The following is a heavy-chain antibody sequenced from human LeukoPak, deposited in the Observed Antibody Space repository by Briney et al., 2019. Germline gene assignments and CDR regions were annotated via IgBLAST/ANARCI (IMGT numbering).Heavy chain of an antibody. CDR1: RFTFTSYG. J-gene: IGHJ4*02. CDR2: IRYDGSNK. D-gene: IGHD2-15*01. Sequence: GGSLRLSCVASRFTFTSYGMHWVRQAPGKGLEGVAFIRYDGSNKYYADSVKGRFTISRDNSKNTLYLQMNSLRAEDTAVYYCAKQLGSWSGRYYFDYWGQGTLATVSS. V-gene: IGHV3-30*02. CDR3: AKQLGSWSGRYYFDY.